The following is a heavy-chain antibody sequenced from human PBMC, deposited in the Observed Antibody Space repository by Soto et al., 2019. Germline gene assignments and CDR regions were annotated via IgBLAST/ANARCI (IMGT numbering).Heavy chain of an antibody. Sequence: ASVKVSCKASGYTFTGYYMHWVRQAPGQGLEWMGWINPNSGGTNYAQKFQGWVTMTRDTSISTAYMELSRLRSDDTAVYYCARSSYSSSWSYYYYYNMDVWGQGTTVIVSS. V-gene: IGHV1-2*04. CDR2: INPNSGGT. CDR1: GYTFTGYY. D-gene: IGHD6-13*01. CDR3: ARSSYSSSWSYYYYYNMDV. J-gene: IGHJ6*02.